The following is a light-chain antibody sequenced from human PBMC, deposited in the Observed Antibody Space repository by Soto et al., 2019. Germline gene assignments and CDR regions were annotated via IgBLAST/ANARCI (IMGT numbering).Light chain of an antibody. Sequence: QSVLTQPPSASGSPGQSVTISCTGTSSDVGGYNYVSWYQQHPGKAPKLMIYEVSKRPSGVPDRFSGSKSGNTASLTVSGLQAEDEADYYCSSYAGSNKVFGGGTQLIVL. CDR2: EVS. V-gene: IGLV2-8*01. J-gene: IGLJ2*01. CDR1: SSDVGGYNY. CDR3: SSYAGSNKV.